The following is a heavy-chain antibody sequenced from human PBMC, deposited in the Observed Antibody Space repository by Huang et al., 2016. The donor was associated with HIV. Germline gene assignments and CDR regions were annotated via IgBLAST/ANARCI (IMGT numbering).Heavy chain of an antibody. D-gene: IGHD5-12*01. CDR1: GDSITNHY. J-gene: IGHJ4*02. CDR3: ARDRRLPIVPSDY. CDR2: VHHRGST. Sequence: QVQLQESGPGLVKPSETLSLTCTVSGDSITNHYWDWMRQPPGKGLEWIGSVHHRGSTNYNPSLTRRVTISVDTSRNQFSLRLISVTAADTAVYYCARDRRLPIVPSDYWGRGTLVTVSS. V-gene: IGHV4-59*11.